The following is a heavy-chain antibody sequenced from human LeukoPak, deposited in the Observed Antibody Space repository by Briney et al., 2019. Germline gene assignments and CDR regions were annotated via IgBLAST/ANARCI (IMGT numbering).Heavy chain of an antibody. CDR3: ARDNSVGDNAWWFDP. V-gene: IGHV1-24*01. Sequence: ASVKVSCKVSGYTLTELSMHWVRQAPGKGLEWMGGFDPEDGETIYAQKFQGRVTMAEDTSTDTAYMELSSLRSEDTAVYYCARDNSVGDNAWWFDPWGQGTLVTVSS. D-gene: IGHD1-26*01. CDR1: GYTLTELS. J-gene: IGHJ5*02. CDR2: FDPEDGET.